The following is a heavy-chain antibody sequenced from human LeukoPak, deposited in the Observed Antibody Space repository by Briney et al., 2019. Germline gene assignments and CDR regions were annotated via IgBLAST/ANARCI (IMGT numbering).Heavy chain of an antibody. CDR2: IKQDGSEK. D-gene: IGHD1-26*01. Sequence: GGSLRLSCAASGFTFSSYWMSWVRQAPGKGLEWVANIKQDGSEKYYVDSVKGRFTISRDNAKNSLYLQMNSLRAEDTAVDYCARDVGATTRVNWFDPWGQGTLVTVSS. CDR1: GFTFSSYW. V-gene: IGHV3-7*01. CDR3: ARDVGATTRVNWFDP. J-gene: IGHJ5*02.